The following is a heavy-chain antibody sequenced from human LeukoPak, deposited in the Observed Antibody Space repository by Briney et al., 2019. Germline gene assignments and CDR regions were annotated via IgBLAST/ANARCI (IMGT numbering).Heavy chain of an antibody. Sequence: SETLSLTCTVSGGSISSYYWNWIRQSAGKGLEWVGRIYTSGSTIYNPSLKSRVTVSVDTSKNQLSLKLSAVTAADTTVYYCARTYCSGGSCHFDYWGQGTLVTVSS. CDR1: GGSISSYY. J-gene: IGHJ4*02. V-gene: IGHV4-4*07. CDR3: ARTYCSGGSCHFDY. CDR2: IYTSGST. D-gene: IGHD2-15*01.